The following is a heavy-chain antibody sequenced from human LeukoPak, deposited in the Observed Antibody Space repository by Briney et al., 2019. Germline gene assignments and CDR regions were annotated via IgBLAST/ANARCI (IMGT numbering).Heavy chain of an antibody. D-gene: IGHD6-25*01. CDR1: GLTFSDYS. J-gene: IGHJ4*02. V-gene: IGHV3-21*01. Sequence: PGGSLRLSCTASGLTFSDYSMNWVRQAPGKGLEWVSFISSSSSYIYYADSVKGRFTISRDNAKNSLHLQMNSLRAEDTAVYYCTRDPSEASHPYYFDYWGQGILVTVSS. CDR3: TRDPSEASHPYYFDY. CDR2: ISSSSSYI.